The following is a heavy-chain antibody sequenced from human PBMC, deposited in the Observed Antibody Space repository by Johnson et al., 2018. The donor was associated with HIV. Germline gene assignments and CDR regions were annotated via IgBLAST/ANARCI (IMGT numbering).Heavy chain of an antibody. J-gene: IGHJ3*02. Sequence: VHLVESGGGLVKPGGSLRLSCAASGFTFSDYYMSWIRQAPGKGLEWVSYISSSGSIIYYSDSVKGLFAISRDNVKNSLYLQMNSLRAEDTAVYYCARVTTMIVVVFAFDIWGQGTMVTVSS. CDR3: ARVTTMIVVVFAFDI. D-gene: IGHD3-22*01. CDR2: ISSSGSII. CDR1: GFTFSDYY. V-gene: IGHV3-11*04.